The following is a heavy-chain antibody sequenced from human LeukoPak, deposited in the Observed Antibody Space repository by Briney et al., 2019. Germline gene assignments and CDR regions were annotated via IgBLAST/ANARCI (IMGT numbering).Heavy chain of an antibody. Sequence: GGSLRLSCAASGFTFSYYSMNWVRQAPGKGLEWVSSISSSSSYIYYADSVKGRFTISRDNAKNSLYLQMNSLRAEDTAVYYCATYSSLNRREFQYWGQGTLLTVSS. CDR1: GFTFSYYS. CDR3: ATYSSLNRREFQY. J-gene: IGHJ1*01. CDR2: ISSSSSYI. V-gene: IGHV3-21*01. D-gene: IGHD3-22*01.